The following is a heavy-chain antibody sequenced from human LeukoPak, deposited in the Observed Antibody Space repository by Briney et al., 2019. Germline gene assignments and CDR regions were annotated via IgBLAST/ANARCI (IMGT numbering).Heavy chain of an antibody. Sequence: GGSLRLSCAASGFTFSSYAMHWVRQAPGKGLEWVAVISYDGSNKYYADSVKGRFTISRDNAKNSLYLQMNSLRAEDTAVYYCARADGATLEYYMDVWGKGTTVTISS. CDR2: ISYDGSNK. CDR3: ARADGATLEYYMDV. D-gene: IGHD1-26*01. CDR1: GFTFSSYA. J-gene: IGHJ6*03. V-gene: IGHV3-30*04.